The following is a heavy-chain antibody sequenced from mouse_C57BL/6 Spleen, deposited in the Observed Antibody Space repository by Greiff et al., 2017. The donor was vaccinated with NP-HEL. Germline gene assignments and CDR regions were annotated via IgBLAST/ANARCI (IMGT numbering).Heavy chain of an antibody. CDR1: GYTFPDYE. Sequence: QVQLQQSGAELVRPGASVTLSCKASGYTFPDYEMHWVKQTPVHGLEWIGAIDPETGGTAYNQKFKGKAILTADKSSSTAYMELRSLTSEDSAVYYCTRREDYWGQGTTLTVSS. CDR3: TRREDY. V-gene: IGHV1-15*01. J-gene: IGHJ2*01. CDR2: IDPETGGT.